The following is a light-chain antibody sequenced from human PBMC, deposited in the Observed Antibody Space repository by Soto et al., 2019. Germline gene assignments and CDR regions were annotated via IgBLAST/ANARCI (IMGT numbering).Light chain of an antibody. CDR3: QEYYRTPPA. J-gene: IGKJ4*01. Sequence: DVVMTQSPDSLAVSLGERATINCKSSQTLLYGSNNKNYLAWYQQRPGQPPKLLIAWASTRESGVPDRFNGSGSGTDFTLTISSLQAEDVAVYYCQEYYRTPPAFGGGTKVEI. V-gene: IGKV4-1*01. CDR1: QTLLYGSNNKNY. CDR2: WAS.